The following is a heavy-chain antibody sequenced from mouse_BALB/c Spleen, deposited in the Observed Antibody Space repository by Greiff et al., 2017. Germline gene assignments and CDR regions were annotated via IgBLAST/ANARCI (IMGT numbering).Heavy chain of an antibody. J-gene: IGHJ4*01. CDR3: ARSTRITTLMDY. CDR1: GYSITSDYA. V-gene: IGHV3-2*02. D-gene: IGHD2-4*01. Sequence: EVKLMESGPGLVKPSQSLSLTCTVTGYSITSDYAWNWIRQFPGNKLEWMGYISYSGSTSYNPSLKSRISITRDTSKNQFFLQLNSVTTEDTATYYCARSTRITTLMDYWGQGTSVTVSS. CDR2: ISYSGST.